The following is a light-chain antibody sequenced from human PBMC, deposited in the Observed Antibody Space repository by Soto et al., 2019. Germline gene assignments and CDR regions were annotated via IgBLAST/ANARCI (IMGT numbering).Light chain of an antibody. J-gene: IGKJ5*01. CDR1: QSVSSH. CDR2: DAS. CDR3: QQGGNWPLT. Sequence: VLTQSRTTLSLSPGRGPTVSCRASQSVSSHLAWYQQKSGQAPRLLIYDASSRASGIPARFSGSGYGTDFNLTISYLETEDFAVYYCQQGGNWPLTFGQGTRLEIK. V-gene: IGKV3-11*01.